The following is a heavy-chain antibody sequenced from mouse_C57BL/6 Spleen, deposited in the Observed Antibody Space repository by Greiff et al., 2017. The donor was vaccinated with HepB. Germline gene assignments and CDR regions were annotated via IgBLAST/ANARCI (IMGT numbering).Heavy chain of an antibody. V-gene: IGHV2-5*01. J-gene: IGHJ1*03. CDR2: IWRGGST. CDR3: AIYDPTWYFDV. D-gene: IGHD2-3*01. Sequence: VKLQESGPGLVQPSQSLSITCTVSGFSLTSYGVHWVRQSPGKGLEWLGVIWRGGSTDYNAAFMSRLSITKDNSKSQVFFKMNSLQADDTAIYYCAIYDPTWYFDVWGTGTTVTVSS. CDR1: GFSLTSYG.